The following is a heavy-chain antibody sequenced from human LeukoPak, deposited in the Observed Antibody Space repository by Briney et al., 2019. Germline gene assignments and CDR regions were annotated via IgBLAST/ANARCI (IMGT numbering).Heavy chain of an antibody. J-gene: IGHJ5*02. Sequence: ASVKVSCKASGYTFTGYYMHWVRQAPGQGLEWMGRINPNSGGTNYAQKLQGRVTMTTDTSTSTAYMELRSLRSDDTAVYYCARSPGGSYADYDILTGNWFDPWGQGTLVTVSS. CDR3: ARSPGGSYADYDILTGNWFDP. D-gene: IGHD3-9*01. CDR2: INPNSGGT. V-gene: IGHV1-2*06. CDR1: GYTFTGYY.